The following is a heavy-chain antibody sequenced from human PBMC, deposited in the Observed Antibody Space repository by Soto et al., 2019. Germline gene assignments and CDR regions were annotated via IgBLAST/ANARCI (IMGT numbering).Heavy chain of an antibody. CDR3: ARGPYAVVQLNNWFDP. V-gene: IGHV4-31*03. CDR1: GVSISSSGYY. D-gene: IGHD1-1*01. Sequence: ASETLSLTCTVSGVSISSSGYYWSWIRQHPGKGLEWLGYIYYSGTTYYNPCLKSRVTISVDTSKNQFSLKLSSVTAADTAVYYCARGPYAVVQLNNWFDPWGQGTLVTVSS. CDR2: IYYSGTT. J-gene: IGHJ5*02.